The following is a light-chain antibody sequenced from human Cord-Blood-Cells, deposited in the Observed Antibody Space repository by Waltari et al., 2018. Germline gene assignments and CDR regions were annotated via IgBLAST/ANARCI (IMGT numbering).Light chain of an antibody. CDR1: SSDVGGYKY. V-gene: IGLV2-11*01. CDR3: CSYAGSYTFEV. J-gene: IGLJ2*01. Sequence: QSALTQPRSVSGSPGQSVTISCTGTSSDVGGYKYVTWYQPHPGKAPKLLIYDVSKRPSGVPDRFSGSKSGNTASLTISGLQAEDEADYYCCSYAGSYTFEVFGGGTKLTVL. CDR2: DVS.